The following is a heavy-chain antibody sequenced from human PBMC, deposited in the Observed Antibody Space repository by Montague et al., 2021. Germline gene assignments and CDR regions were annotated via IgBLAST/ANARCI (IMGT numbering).Heavy chain of an antibody. CDR3: ASDRGPFDY. CDR2: VRHIGST. V-gene: IGHV4-34*01. D-gene: IGHD3-10*01. Sequence: SETLSLTCGVYGGSLSKYSWTWIRQSPEKGLEWIGEVRHIGSTNYNPSLKSRVTMSVDKSKNQFSLKLRSVTAADTAVYYCASDRGPFDYWGQGTVVTVSS. CDR1: GGSLSKYS. J-gene: IGHJ4*02.